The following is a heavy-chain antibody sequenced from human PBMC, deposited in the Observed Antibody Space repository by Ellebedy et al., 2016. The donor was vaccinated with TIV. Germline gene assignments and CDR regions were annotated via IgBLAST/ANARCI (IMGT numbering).Heavy chain of an antibody. Sequence: AASVKVSCKASGYTFSIFGISWVRQAPGQGLEWMGWISVYNGNRNYAQKFQGRVTMTRDTSTSTVYMELSSLRSEDAAVYYCARTSDCSGGSCNDYYYGMDVWGHGTTVTVSS. CDR1: GYTFSIFG. J-gene: IGHJ6*02. CDR2: ISVYNGNR. V-gene: IGHV1-18*04. CDR3: ARTSDCSGGSCNDYYYGMDV. D-gene: IGHD2-15*01.